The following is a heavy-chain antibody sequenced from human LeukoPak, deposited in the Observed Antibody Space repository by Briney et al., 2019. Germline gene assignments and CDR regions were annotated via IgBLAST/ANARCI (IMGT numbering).Heavy chain of an antibody. Sequence: GASVKVSCKVSEYTLTGLSVHWVRLAPGKGLEWMGGFDPEDVDTIYAQKFEGRVTMTTDTSTSTAYMELRSLRSDDTAVYYCASHDYGGNSLGYWGQGTLVTVSS. CDR2: FDPEDVDT. D-gene: IGHD4-23*01. V-gene: IGHV1-24*01. CDR3: ASHDYGGNSLGY. J-gene: IGHJ4*02. CDR1: EYTLTGLS.